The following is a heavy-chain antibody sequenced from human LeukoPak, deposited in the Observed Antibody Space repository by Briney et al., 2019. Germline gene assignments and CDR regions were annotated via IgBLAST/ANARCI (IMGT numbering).Heavy chain of an antibody. CDR2: ISAYNGNT. V-gene: IGHV1-18*01. CDR3: ARDVTSYYCSGGSCYSYFDY. J-gene: IGHJ4*02. CDR1: GYTFTSYG. D-gene: IGHD2-15*01. Sequence: ASVKLSCKASGYTFTSYGISWVRQAPGQGLEWMGWISAYNGNTNYAQKLQGRVTMTTDTSTSTAYMELRSLRSDDTAVYYCARDVTSYYCSGGSCYSYFDYWGQGTLGTVSS.